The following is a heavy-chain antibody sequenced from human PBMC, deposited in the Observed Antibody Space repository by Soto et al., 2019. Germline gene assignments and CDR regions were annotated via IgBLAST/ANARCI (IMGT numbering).Heavy chain of an antibody. D-gene: IGHD2-21*01. J-gene: IGHJ6*02. CDR2: IYYSGST. CDR3: ARAPIPNGYYYGMDV. CDR1: GGSVSSGGYL. V-gene: IGHV4-31*03. Sequence: PSETLSLTCTVSGGSVSSGGYLWSCIRQHPGKGLEWIGDIYYSGSTHYNPSLKSRVTISIDTSTNHFSLHLSALTGADTTVYYCARAPIPNGYYYGMDVWGQGTTVTVSS.